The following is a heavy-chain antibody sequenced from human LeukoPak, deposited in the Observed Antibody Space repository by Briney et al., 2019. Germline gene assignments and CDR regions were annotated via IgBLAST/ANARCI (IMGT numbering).Heavy chain of an antibody. V-gene: IGHV1-18*01. CDR1: GYTFTSYG. J-gene: IGHJ3*02. D-gene: IGHD3-10*01. Sequence: ASVKVSCKASGYTFTSYGISWVRQAPGQGLEWMGWISAYNGNTNYAQKLQGRVTMTTDTSTSTAYMELRSLRSDDTAVYYCARDRLITMVRGRAFDIWGQGTMVTVPS. CDR3: ARDRLITMVRGRAFDI. CDR2: ISAYNGNT.